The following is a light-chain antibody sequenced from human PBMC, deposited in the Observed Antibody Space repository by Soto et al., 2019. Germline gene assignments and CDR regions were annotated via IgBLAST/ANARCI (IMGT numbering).Light chain of an antibody. V-gene: IGKV1-39*01. J-gene: IGKJ1*01. CDR1: QTISSW. CDR2: AAS. CDR3: QQSYSTPQT. Sequence: DIPITQAPSPPSGSVGGRVTTPFRASQTISSWVAWYQQKPGKAPKLLIYAASSLQRGVPSRVSGSGSGTDFTLTISSLQPEDFATYYCQQSYSTPQTFGQGTKVDIK.